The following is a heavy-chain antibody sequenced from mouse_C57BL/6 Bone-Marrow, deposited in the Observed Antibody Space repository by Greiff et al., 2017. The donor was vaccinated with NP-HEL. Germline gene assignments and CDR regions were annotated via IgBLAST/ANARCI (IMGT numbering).Heavy chain of an antibody. D-gene: IGHD1-1*01. Sequence: EVMLVESGAELVRPGASVKLSCTASGFNIKDDYMHWVKQRPEQGLEWIGWIDPENGDTEYASKFQGKATITADTSSNTAYLQLSSLTSEDTAVYYCTTFTTVVATPFDYWGQGTTLTVSS. J-gene: IGHJ2*01. CDR3: TTFTTVVATPFDY. CDR1: GFNIKDDY. CDR2: IDPENGDT. V-gene: IGHV14-4*01.